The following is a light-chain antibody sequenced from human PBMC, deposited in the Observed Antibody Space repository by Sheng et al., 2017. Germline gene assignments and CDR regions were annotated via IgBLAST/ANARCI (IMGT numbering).Light chain of an antibody. V-gene: IGLV8-61*01. CDR1: SGSVSFTYY. Sequence: QTVVTQEPSFSVSPGGTVTLTCGLSSGSVSFTYYASWFQQTPGQPPRTLIYSTNTRSSGVPDRFSGSILGNKAALTITGAQADDESDYYCVLYMGSGAWVFGGGTKLTVL. CDR2: STN. J-gene: IGLJ3*02. CDR3: VLYMGSGAWV.